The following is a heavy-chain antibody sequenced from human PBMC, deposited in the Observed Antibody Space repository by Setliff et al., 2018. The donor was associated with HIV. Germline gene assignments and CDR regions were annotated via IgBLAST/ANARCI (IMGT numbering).Heavy chain of an antibody. Sequence: PGGSLRLSCAASGFTFSSYAMGWVRQAPGKGLEWVSAISGSGGSTYYADSVKGRFTISRDNSKNTLYLQRNSLRVEDTAVYYCAKEPKLGGIAAPFDYWGQGTLVTVSS. CDR3: AKEPKLGGIAAPFDY. CDR1: GFTFSSYA. J-gene: IGHJ4*02. V-gene: IGHV3-23*01. D-gene: IGHD6-6*01. CDR2: ISGSGGST.